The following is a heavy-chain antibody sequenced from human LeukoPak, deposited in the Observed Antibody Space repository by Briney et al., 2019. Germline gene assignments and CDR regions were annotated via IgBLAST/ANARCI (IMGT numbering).Heavy chain of an antibody. V-gene: IGHV3-23*01. CDR1: GFTFSSYD. Sequence: GGSLRLSCAASGFTFSSYDMSWVRQAPGKGLEWVSGISDSGGSTYYADSVKGRFTISRDNSKNTLYLQMNSLRAEDTAVYYCAKAKGRGSPGRDYFDYWGQGTLVTVSS. CDR3: AKAKGRGSPGRDYFDY. J-gene: IGHJ4*02. D-gene: IGHD3-10*01. CDR2: ISDSGGST.